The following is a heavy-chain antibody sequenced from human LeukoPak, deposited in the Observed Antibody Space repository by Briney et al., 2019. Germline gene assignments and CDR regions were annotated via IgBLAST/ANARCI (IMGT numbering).Heavy chain of an antibody. CDR1: GFTFSSYS. D-gene: IGHD6-19*01. V-gene: IGHV3-48*01. CDR2: ISSSSSTI. J-gene: IGHJ4*02. CDR3: ARVLPSVEQWLGSFDY. Sequence: GGSLRLSCAASGFTFSSYSMNWVRQAPGKGLEWVSYISSSSSTIYYADSVKGRFTISRDNAKNSLYLQMNSLRAEDTAVYYCARVLPSVEQWLGSFDYWGQGTLVTVSS.